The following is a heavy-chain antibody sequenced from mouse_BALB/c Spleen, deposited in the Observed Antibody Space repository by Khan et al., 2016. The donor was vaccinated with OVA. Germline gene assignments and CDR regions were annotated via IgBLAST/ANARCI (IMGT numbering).Heavy chain of an antibody. V-gene: IGHV1S135*01. J-gene: IGHJ3*01. CDR3: TRHCYVAWFTY. CDR2: IDPFSGGT. Sequence: EVQLQQSGPELMKPGASVKISCKASGYSFTTYYIHWMMQSHGKSLEWIGYIDPFSGGTTSNQKFKGKATLTVDKSSSTAYIHLRNINSEDSEVSCCTRHCYVAWFTYWGRGTLVTVSA. CDR1: GYSFTTYY. D-gene: IGHD2-12*01.